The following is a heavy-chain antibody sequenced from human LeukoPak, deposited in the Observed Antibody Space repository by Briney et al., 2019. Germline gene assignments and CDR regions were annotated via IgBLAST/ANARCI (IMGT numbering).Heavy chain of an antibody. Sequence: PSETLSLTCAVSGGSISSSSYDWGWIRQPPGKGLEWVGSIYYSGSTYYNPSLKSRVTISVDTSKNQFSLKLSSVTAADTAVYYGARHEYGDFDFDYWGQGTLVTVSS. V-gene: IGHV4-39*01. D-gene: IGHD4-17*01. CDR1: GGSISSSSYD. CDR2: IYYSGST. CDR3: ARHEYGDFDFDY. J-gene: IGHJ4*02.